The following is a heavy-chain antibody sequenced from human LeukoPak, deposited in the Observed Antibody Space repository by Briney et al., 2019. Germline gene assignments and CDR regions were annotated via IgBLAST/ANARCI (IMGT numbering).Heavy chain of an antibody. CDR1: GGSISSSY. CDR3: ATSYNDSRGPFDY. Sequence: SETLSLTCTVSGGSISSSYWSWIRQPPGKGLEWIGYISYSGSTYHNPSLKSRVTISVDESKNQFSLNLSSVTAADTAVYYCATSYNDSRGPFDYWGQGTLVTVSS. V-gene: IGHV4-59*01. J-gene: IGHJ4*02. D-gene: IGHD3-22*01. CDR2: ISYSGST.